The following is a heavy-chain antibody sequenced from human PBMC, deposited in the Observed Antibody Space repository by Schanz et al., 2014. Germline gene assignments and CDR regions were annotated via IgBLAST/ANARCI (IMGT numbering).Heavy chain of an antibody. V-gene: IGHV3-21*02. Sequence: EVQLVESGGGLVKPGGSLRLSCGVSGFTASSHSMNWVRQAPGKGLEWVSSISSRSSHIYYADSVKGRFTVSRDNAKNSVYLQMKGLRVEDTAVDYCVRERTNYCGNSYCFDHWGQGTLVTVSS. CDR1: GFTASSHS. CDR2: ISSRSSHI. J-gene: IGHJ4*02. D-gene: IGHD2-21*01. CDR3: VRERTNYCGNSYCFDH.